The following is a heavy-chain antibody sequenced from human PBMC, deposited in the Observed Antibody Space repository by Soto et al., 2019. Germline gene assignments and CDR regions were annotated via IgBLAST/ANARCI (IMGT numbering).Heavy chain of an antibody. J-gene: IGHJ3*02. CDR2: IGGSGGST. Sequence: PGGSLRLSCAASGFTFSSYDMSEVRQAPGQGLEWVLAIGGSGGSTYSADSVKGRFTISRDNPKNTLYLQMNSLRAEDTAVYYCAKDLFVKEAPWHDAFDIWG. CDR1: GFTFSSYD. V-gene: IGHV3-23*01. CDR3: AKDLFVKEAPWHDAFDI. D-gene: IGHD3-16*02.